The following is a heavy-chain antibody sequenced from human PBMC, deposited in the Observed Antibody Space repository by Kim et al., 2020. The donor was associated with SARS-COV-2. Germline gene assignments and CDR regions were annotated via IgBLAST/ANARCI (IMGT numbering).Heavy chain of an antibody. J-gene: IGHJ5*02. Sequence: GGSLRLSCAASGFTFDDYAMHWVRQAPGKGLEWVSLISGDGGSTYYADSVKGRFTISRDNSKNSLYLQMNSLRTEDTALYYCAKDGVDEGSSSWSWFDPWGQGTLVTVSS. CDR2: ISGDGGST. V-gene: IGHV3-43*02. CDR1: GFTFDDYA. D-gene: IGHD6-13*01. CDR3: AKDGVDEGSSSWSWFDP.